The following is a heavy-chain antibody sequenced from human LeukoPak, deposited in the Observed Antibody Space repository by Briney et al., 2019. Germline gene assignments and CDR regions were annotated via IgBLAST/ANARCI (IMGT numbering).Heavy chain of an antibody. D-gene: IGHD5-18*01. Sequence: PGGSLRLSCAASGFTFSSYSMNWVRQAPGKGLEWVSSISSSSSYIYYADSVKGRFTISRDNAKNSLYLEMNSLRAEDTAIYYCARGADNYGYTFDYWGQGTLVTASS. CDR1: GFTFSSYS. CDR2: ISSSSSYI. CDR3: ARGADNYGYTFDY. V-gene: IGHV3-21*01. J-gene: IGHJ4*02.